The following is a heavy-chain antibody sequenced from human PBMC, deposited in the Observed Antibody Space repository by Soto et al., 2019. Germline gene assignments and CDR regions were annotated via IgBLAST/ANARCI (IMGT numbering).Heavy chain of an antibody. CDR3: ARSNPSKYAVWTGYYAPSWFDP. V-gene: IGHV4-30-2*01. J-gene: IGHJ5*02. Sequence: NPSETLSLTCTVSGGSINSGEYSWSWIRRPPGKGLEWIGYIYHSGGTYYSPSLRSRVAISADTSRNQFFLKLSSVTAADTAVYYCARSNPSKYAVWTGYYAPSWFDPWGQGTLVTVSS. CDR1: GGSINSGEYS. CDR2: IYHSGGT. D-gene: IGHD3-3*01.